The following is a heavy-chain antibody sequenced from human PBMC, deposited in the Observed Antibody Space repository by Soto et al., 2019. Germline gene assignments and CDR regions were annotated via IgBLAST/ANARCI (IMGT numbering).Heavy chain of an antibody. CDR3: AKAPGAGDFDN. V-gene: IGHV3-30-3*01. CDR2: ISFDGSNK. J-gene: IGHJ3*02. D-gene: IGHD3-16*01. Sequence: QVQLVESGGGVVQPGRSLRLSCAASGFTFSSYAMHWVRQAPGKGLEWVAVISFDGSNKYYADSVKGRFTISRDNSKNARYLQMTSQGAEDTAVEYWAKAPGAGDFDNWGRGTMVPVSS. CDR1: GFTFSSYA.